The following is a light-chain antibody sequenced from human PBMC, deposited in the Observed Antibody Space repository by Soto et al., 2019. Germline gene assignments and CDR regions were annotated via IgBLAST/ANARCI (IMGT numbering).Light chain of an antibody. CDR1: QSVRNY. Sequence: EIMLTQSPATLSLSAGERATLSCRASQSVRNYLSWYQQKPREAPSLLIYCASNSASGGPARFSGGGSGTDFTFTITALEPSDFVFYYCQHRYPWFPWLTFGQGTTVEIK. CDR3: QHRYPWFPWLT. CDR2: CAS. J-gene: IGKJ1*01. V-gene: IGKV3-11*01.